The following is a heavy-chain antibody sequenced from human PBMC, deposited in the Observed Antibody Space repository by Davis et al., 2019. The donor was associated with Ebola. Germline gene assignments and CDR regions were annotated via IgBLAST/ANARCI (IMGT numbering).Heavy chain of an antibody. CDR3: ARGSGRIDI. D-gene: IGHD1-14*01. CDR2: INHSGST. Sequence: PSETLSLTCAVYGGSFSGYYWSWIRQPPGKGLEWIGEINHSGSTNYNPSLKSRVTISVDTSKNQFSLKLSSVTAADTAVYYCARGSGRIDIWGQGTMVTVSS. V-gene: IGHV4-34*01. CDR1: GGSFSGYY. J-gene: IGHJ3*02.